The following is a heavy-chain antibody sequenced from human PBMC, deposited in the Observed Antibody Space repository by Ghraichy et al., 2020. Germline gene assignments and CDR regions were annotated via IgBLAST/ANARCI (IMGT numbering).Heavy chain of an antibody. J-gene: IGHJ6*03. CDR2: INHSGST. Sequence: SQTLSLTCAVYGGSFSGYYWSWIRQPPGKGLEWIGEINHSGSTNYNPSLKSRVTISVDTSKNQFPLKLSSVTAADTAVYYCARGPSCSSTSCSVGGYYYYYMDVWGKGTTVTVSS. D-gene: IGHD2-2*01. CDR3: ARGPSCSSTSCSVGGYYYYYMDV. V-gene: IGHV4-34*01. CDR1: GGSFSGYY.